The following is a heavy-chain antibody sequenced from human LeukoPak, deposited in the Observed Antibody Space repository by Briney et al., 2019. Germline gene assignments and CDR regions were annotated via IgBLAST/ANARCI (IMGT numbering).Heavy chain of an antibody. V-gene: IGHV3-23*01. D-gene: IGHD3-3*01. CDR2: MSTSGGST. CDR3: ARAVDFWSGYPQPNWFDP. Sequence: GGSLRLSCAASGFTFSSYAMSWVRQAPGKGLEWVSTMSTSGGSTYYADPVKGRFTISRDNSKNTLFLHMNSLRAEDTAVYYCARAVDFWSGYPQPNWFDPWGQGTLVTVSS. J-gene: IGHJ5*02. CDR1: GFTFSSYA.